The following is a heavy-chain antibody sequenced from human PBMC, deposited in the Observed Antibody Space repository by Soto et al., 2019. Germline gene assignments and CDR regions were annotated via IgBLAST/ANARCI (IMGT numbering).Heavy chain of an antibody. J-gene: IGHJ6*02. D-gene: IGHD6-13*01. Sequence: ASVKVSCKASGGTFSSYAISWVRQAPGQGLEWMGGIIPIFGTANYAQKFQGRVTITADESTSTAYMELGSLRSEDTAVYYCARGVGAAAGPLYYYGMDVWGQGTTVTVSS. CDR1: GGTFSSYA. CDR2: IIPIFGTA. V-gene: IGHV1-69*13. CDR3: ARGVGAAAGPLYYYGMDV.